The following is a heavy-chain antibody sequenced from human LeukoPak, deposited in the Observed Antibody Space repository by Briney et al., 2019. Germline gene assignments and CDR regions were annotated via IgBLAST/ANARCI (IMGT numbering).Heavy chain of an antibody. CDR3: ANGRYSYGYKNAFDI. D-gene: IGHD5-18*01. V-gene: IGHV3-11*04. CDR2: ISSSGSTI. CDR1: GFTFSDYY. Sequence: GGSLRLSCAASGFTFSDYYMSWIRQAPGKGLEWVSYISSSGSTIYYADSVMGRFTISRDNAKNSLYLQMNSLRAEDTAVYYCANGRYSYGYKNAFDIWGQGTMVTVSS. J-gene: IGHJ3*02.